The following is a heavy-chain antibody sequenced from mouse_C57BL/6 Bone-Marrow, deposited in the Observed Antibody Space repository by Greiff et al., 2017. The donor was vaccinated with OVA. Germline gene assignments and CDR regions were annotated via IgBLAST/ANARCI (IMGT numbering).Heavy chain of an antibody. CDR2: ILPSIGRT. CDR3: ARIYGSSYPYWYFDV. J-gene: IGHJ1*03. Sequence: QVQLQQSGSELRSPGSSVKLSCKDFDSEVFPIAYMSWVRQKPGHGFEWIGGILPSIGRTIYGEKFEDKATLDADTLSNTAYLELNSLTSEDSAIYYCARIYGSSYPYWYFDVWGTGTTVTVSS. D-gene: IGHD1-1*01. CDR1: DSEVFPIAY. V-gene: IGHV15-2*01.